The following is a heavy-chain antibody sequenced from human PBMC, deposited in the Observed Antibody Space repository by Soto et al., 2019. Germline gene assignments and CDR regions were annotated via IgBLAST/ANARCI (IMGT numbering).Heavy chain of an antibody. Sequence: QVQLVQSGAEVKKPGASVKVSCKASGYTFSSYYMNWVRQAPGQGLEWLGIINPSGGYTTYAQRFLGRVTMTSDTSTSTVHMELGSLTSEDTAVYYCARGGGIVLVTAPYDHWGQGTLVTVSS. J-gene: IGHJ4*02. CDR3: ARGGGIVLVTAPYDH. V-gene: IGHV1-46*03. CDR2: INPSGGYT. CDR1: GYTFSSYY. D-gene: IGHD2-21*02.